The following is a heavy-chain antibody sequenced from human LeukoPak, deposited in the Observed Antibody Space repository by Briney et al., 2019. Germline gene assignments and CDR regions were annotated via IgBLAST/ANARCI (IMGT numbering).Heavy chain of an antibody. CDR2: IKEDGSQR. CDR3: ARLHVYGALQVWFDP. D-gene: IGHD4-17*01. Sequence: QPGGSLRLSCAVSGFTFSSYWMSWVRQAPGKGLEWVANIKEDGSQRSYVDSVKGRFTISRDNAKNSLYLQMNSLRAEDTAIYRCARLHVYGALQVWFDPWGQRTLVTVSS. CDR1: GFTFSSYW. V-gene: IGHV3-7*01. J-gene: IGHJ5*02.